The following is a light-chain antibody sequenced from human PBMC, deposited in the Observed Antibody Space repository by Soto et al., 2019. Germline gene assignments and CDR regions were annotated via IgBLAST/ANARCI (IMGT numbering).Light chain of an antibody. J-gene: IGKJ1*01. CDR2: NVS. CDR1: RSLVFRDGNTY. Sequence: VLTQSPLSLSVTVGQPASISCRTSRSLVFRDGNTYLHWFQQRPGQSPRRLIENVSNRDSGVPDRFTGSGSGTDFTLEISRVEAEDVGMYYCMHSIDWPWTFGQGTKVDIK. CDR3: MHSIDWPWT. V-gene: IGKV2-30*01.